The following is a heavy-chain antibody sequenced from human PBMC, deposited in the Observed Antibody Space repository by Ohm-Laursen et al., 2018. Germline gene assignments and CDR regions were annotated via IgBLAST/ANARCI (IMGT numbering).Heavy chain of an antibody. V-gene: IGHV4-59*08. CDR1: GGAISNYY. CDR3: ARQEGYCSSTSCYEVWFDP. CDR2: INYSGNT. J-gene: IGHJ5*02. Sequence: SQTLSLTCTVSGGAISNYYWSWIRQPPGKGLEWIGHINYSGNTNYNPSLKSRVTISVDTYKNQFSLKLSSVTAADTAVYYCARQEGYCSSTSCYEVWFDPWGQGTLVTVSS. D-gene: IGHD2-2*01.